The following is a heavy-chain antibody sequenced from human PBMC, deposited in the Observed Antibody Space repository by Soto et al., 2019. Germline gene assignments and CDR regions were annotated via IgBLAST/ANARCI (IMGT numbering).Heavy chain of an antibody. D-gene: IGHD6-19*01. CDR2: ISGSGGST. Sequence: GSLRLSCAASGFIFRSYAMSWVRQAPGKGLEWVSAISGSGGSTYYADSVKGRFTISRDNSKNTLYLQMSSLRPEDTAVYYCSRDGIAVAGSNWFDPWCQGTLVTVSS. CDR1: GFIFRSYA. V-gene: IGHV3-23*01. CDR3: SRDGIAVAGSNWFDP. J-gene: IGHJ5*02.